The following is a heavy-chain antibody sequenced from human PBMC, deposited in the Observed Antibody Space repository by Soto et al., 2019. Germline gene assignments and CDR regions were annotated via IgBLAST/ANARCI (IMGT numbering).Heavy chain of an antibody. V-gene: IGHV4-39*01. J-gene: IGHJ5*02. CDR1: GGSISSSSYY. CDR2: IYYSGST. D-gene: IGHD5-18*01. Sequence: SETLSLTCTVSGGSISSSSYYWGWIRQPPGKGLEWIGSIYYSGSTYYNPSLKSRVTISVATSKNQVSLKLSSVTAADTAASYCASQRRYSSGSSWLDPWGQGTLVTVSS. CDR3: ASQRRYSSGSSWLDP.